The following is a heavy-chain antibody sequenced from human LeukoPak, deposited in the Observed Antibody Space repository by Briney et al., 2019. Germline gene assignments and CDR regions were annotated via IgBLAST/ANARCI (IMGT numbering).Heavy chain of an antibody. CDR1: GYSISSGYY. D-gene: IGHD3-22*01. J-gene: IGHJ5*02. Sequence: SETLSLTCTVSGYSISSGYYWGWIRQPPGKGLEWIGSIFHSGSSYYNPSLKSRVTISVDTSKNQFSLKLSSVTAADTAVYYCARERNYYDSSGSNWFDPWGQGTLVTVSS. CDR2: IFHSGSS. V-gene: IGHV4-38-2*02. CDR3: ARERNYYDSSGSNWFDP.